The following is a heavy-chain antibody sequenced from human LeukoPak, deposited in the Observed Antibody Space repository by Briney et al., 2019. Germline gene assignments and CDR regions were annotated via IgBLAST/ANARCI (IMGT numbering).Heavy chain of an antibody. V-gene: IGHV3-11*06. CDR3: ARVGSIAAAGTPDY. Sequence: GGSLRLSCAASGFTLSDYYMTWIRQAPGKGLEWLSYISGSGSYTNYADSVKGRFTTSRDNAKNSLYLQMNSLRAEDTAVYYCARVGSIAAAGTPDYWGQGTPVTVSS. J-gene: IGHJ4*02. D-gene: IGHD6-13*01. CDR1: GFTLSDYY. CDR2: ISGSGSYT.